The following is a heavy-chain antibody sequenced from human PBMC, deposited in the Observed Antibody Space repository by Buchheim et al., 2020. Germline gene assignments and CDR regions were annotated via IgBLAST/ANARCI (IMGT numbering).Heavy chain of an antibody. CDR2: INHSGST. D-gene: IGHD3-10*01. CDR3: ARDPPFYYYGSGRIKGFDP. CDR1: GGSFSGYY. J-gene: IGHJ5*02. Sequence: QVQLQQWGAGLLKPSETLSLTCAVYGGSFSGYYSSWIRQPPGKGLEWIGEINHSGSTNYNPSLKSRVTISVDTSKNQFSLKLSSVTAADTAVYYCARDPPFYYYGSGRIKGFDPWGQGTL. V-gene: IGHV4-34*01.